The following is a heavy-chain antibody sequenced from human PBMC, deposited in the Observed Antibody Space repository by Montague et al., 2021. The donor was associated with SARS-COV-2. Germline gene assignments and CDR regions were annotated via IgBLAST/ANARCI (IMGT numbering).Heavy chain of an antibody. J-gene: IGHJ3*02. D-gene: IGHD6-13*01. V-gene: IGHV4-59*01. Sequence: SETLSLTCTVSSGSISSYYWSWIRQPPGKGLEWIRYIYYSGSTNYNPSLKSRVTISVDTSKNQFSLKLSSATAADTAVYYCARGAGYSSSWYLAFEIWGQGTMVTVSS. CDR2: IYYSGST. CDR3: ARGAGYSSSWYLAFEI. CDR1: SGSISSYY.